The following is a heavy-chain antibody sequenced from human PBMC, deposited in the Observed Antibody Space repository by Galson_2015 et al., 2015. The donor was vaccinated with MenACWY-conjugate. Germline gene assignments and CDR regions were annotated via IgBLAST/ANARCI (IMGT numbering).Heavy chain of an antibody. V-gene: IGHV5-51*01. Sequence: QSGAEVKKPGESLQISCKGSGYTFTTYWIGWVRQLPGKGLEWMGLISPGDSETRYSPAFQGQVTISADKSISTAYVQWGSLQASDTAMYYCARHPPGGRGKDVWGQGTTVTVSS. D-gene: IGHD1-26*01. CDR3: ARHPPGGRGKDV. CDR1: GYTFTTYW. CDR2: ISPGDSET. J-gene: IGHJ6*02.